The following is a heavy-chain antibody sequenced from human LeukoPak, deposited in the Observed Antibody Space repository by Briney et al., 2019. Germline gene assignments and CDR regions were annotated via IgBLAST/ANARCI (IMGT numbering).Heavy chain of an antibody. D-gene: IGHD6-13*01. CDR3: AREGIAAAGIIDY. J-gene: IGHJ4*02. CDR2: ISWNSGSI. V-gene: IGHV3-20*04. CDR1: GFIFNNYA. Sequence: GGSLRLSCAASGFIFNNYAISWVRQAPGKGLEWVSGISWNSGSIGYADSVKGRFTISRDNAKNSLYLQMNSLRAEDTAVYYCAREGIAAAGIIDYWGQGTLVTVSS.